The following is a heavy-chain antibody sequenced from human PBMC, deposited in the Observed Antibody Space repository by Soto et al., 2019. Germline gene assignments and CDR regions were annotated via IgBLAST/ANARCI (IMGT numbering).Heavy chain of an antibody. V-gene: IGHV4-59*01. J-gene: IGHJ5*02. CDR1: GGSISSYY. D-gene: IGHD6-6*01. CDR3: ARGGIAARNWFDP. CDR2: IYYSGST. Sequence: KPSETLSLTCTVSGGSISSYYWSWIRQPPGKGLEWIGYIYYSGSTNYNPSLKSRVTISVDTSKNQFSLKLSSVTAADTAVYYCARGGIAARNWFDPWGQGTLVTVSS.